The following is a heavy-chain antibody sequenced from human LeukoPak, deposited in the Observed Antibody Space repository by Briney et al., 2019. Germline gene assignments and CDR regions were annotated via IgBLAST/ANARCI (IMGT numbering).Heavy chain of an antibody. Sequence: QPGGSLRLSCAASGFTVSSNYMSWVRQAPGKGLEWVSVIYSGGSTYYADSVKGRFTISRDNSKNTLYLQMNSLRAEDTAVYYCAKDREYSGYDWFDYWGQGTLVTVSS. D-gene: IGHD5-12*01. CDR2: IYSGGST. V-gene: IGHV3-53*01. CDR1: GFTVSSNY. CDR3: AKDREYSGYDWFDY. J-gene: IGHJ4*02.